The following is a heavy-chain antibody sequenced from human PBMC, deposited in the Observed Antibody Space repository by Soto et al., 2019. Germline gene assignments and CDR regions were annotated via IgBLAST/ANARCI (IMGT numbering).Heavy chain of an antibody. D-gene: IGHD3-22*01. CDR2: ISWNSGTI. CDR1: GFTFDDNA. J-gene: IGHJ4*02. CDR3: ARDRYFITAGGGGIDD. V-gene: IGHV3-9*01. Sequence: EVQLVESGGGLVQPGRSLRLSCAASGFTFDDNAMHWVRQSPGKGLEWVSGISWNSGTIAYADSVKGRFTISRDNAKNPRYRQMNSLRAEDTALYYWARDRYFITAGGGGIDDWGQGTLVTVSS.